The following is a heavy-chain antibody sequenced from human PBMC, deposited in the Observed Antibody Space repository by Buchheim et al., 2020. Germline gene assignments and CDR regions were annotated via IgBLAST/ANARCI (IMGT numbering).Heavy chain of an antibody. V-gene: IGHV4-34*01. J-gene: IGHJ3*02. Sequence: QVQLQQWGAGLLKPSETLSLTCAVYGGSFSGYYWSWIRQPPGKGLEWIGEINHSGSTNYNPSLKSRVTISVDTSQNQFSLKLSSVTAADTAVYYCARGGGFFRYRRAFDIWGQGT. D-gene: IGHD3-16*01. CDR2: INHSGST. CDR1: GGSFSGYY. CDR3: ARGGGFFRYRRAFDI.